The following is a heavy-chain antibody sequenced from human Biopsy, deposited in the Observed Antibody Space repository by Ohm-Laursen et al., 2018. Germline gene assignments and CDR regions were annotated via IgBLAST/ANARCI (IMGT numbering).Heavy chain of an antibody. CDR3: ARDRYYGSESYYSHYNMDV. D-gene: IGHD3-10*01. CDR1: GFTFSVYA. Sequence: SSLRLSCTAAGFTFSVYAMHWVRQAPGKGLEWVSVIWYDGSNKYSADSVKGRFSISRDNSKNTVYLQMNSLRAADTAVYYCARDRYYGSESYYSHYNMDVWGQGTTVSVSS. J-gene: IGHJ6*02. CDR2: IWYDGSNK. V-gene: IGHV3-33*01.